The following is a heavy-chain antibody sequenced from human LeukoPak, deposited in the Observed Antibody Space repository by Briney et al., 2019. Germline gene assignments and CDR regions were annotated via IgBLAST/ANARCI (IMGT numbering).Heavy chain of an antibody. V-gene: IGHV2-5*02. J-gene: IGHJ4*02. CDR3: ARTPLVITAKGFFDY. D-gene: IGHD4/OR15-4a*01. CDR2: TYWDNDD. CDR1: GFSLNTRGVG. Sequence: ESGPTLVKPTQTLTLTCNFSGFSLNTRGVGVAWIRQPPGKALDWLALTYWDNDDRYSPSLKSRLTISKDASKNQVVLTMTNMDPVDTATYFCARTPLVITAKGFFDYWGQGTLVTVSS.